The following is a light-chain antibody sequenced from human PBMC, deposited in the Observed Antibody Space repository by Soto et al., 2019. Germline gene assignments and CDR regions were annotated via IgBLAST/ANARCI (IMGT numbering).Light chain of an antibody. CDR2: EVS. V-gene: IGLV2-14*01. J-gene: IGLJ2*01. CDR1: SSDVGGYTY. Sequence: QSALTQPASVSGSPGQSITISCTGTSSDVGGYTYVSWYQQHPGRAPKLMIYEVSNRPSGVSNRFSGSKSGNTASLTISGLQAEDEADYSCSSYTTRNTVLFGGGTKLTVL. CDR3: SSYTTRNTVL.